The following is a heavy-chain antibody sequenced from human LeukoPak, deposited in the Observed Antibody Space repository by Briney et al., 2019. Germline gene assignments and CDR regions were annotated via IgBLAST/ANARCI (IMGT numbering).Heavy chain of an antibody. CDR3: AAEVLTFYYGSGNYYNVHY. D-gene: IGHD3-10*01. V-gene: IGHV4-39*01. CDR1: GASISSSTYF. CDR2: VYYTGST. Sequence: PSETLSLTCTVSGASISSSTYFWAWIRQSPGKGLEWIGSVYYTGSTYYNPSLKSRVSISVDMSKNQFSLRLSSATAADTAVYYCAAEVLTFYYGSGNYYNVHYWGQGTLVTVSS. J-gene: IGHJ4*02.